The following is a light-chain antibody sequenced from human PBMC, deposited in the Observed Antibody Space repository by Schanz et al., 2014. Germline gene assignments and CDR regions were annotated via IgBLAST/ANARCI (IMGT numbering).Light chain of an antibody. CDR2: DVS. J-gene: IGLJ3*02. V-gene: IGLV2-14*03. CDR1: SSDVGGYNY. CDR3: CSYAGSYTRV. Sequence: QSALTQPASVSGSPGQSITISCTGTSSDVGGYNYVSWYQQYPGKAPKLMIYDVSNRPSGVPDRFSGSKSGNTASLTVSGLQAEDEADYYCCSYAGSYTRVFGGGTKLTVL.